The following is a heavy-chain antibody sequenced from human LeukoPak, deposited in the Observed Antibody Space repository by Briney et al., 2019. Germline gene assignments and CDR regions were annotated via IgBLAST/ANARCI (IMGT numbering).Heavy chain of an antibody. CDR3: ARDGRFGELFDY. D-gene: IGHD3-10*01. CDR1: GYTFNNNG. V-gene: IGHV1-18*01. J-gene: IGHJ4*02. Sequence: ASVKVSCKASGYTFNNNGISWVGQAPGQGLEWVGWISAYNGDTNYAQKLQGRVTMTTDTSTSTAYMEVRSLRSDDTAVYYCARDGRFGELFDYWGQGTLVTVSS. CDR2: ISAYNGDT.